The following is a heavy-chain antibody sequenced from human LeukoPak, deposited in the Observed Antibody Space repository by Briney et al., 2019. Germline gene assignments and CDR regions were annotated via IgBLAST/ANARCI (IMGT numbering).Heavy chain of an antibody. CDR3: ARDRGIVVVPAAIKTYYYYYMDV. Sequence: AASVKVSCKASGGTFSSYAISWVRQAPGQGLEWMGGIIPIFGTANYAQKFQGRVTITTDESTGTAYMELSSLRSEDTAVYYCARDRGIVVVPAAIKTYYYYYMDVWGKGTTVTVSS. J-gene: IGHJ6*03. CDR1: GGTFSSYA. CDR2: IIPIFGTA. D-gene: IGHD2-2*02. V-gene: IGHV1-69*05.